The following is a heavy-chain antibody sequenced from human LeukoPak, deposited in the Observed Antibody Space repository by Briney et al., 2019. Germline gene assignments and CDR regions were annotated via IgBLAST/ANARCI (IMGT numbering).Heavy chain of an antibody. CDR1: GGSISNSNYY. CDR3: ARYVAYGSGKYYFDY. Sequence: SETLSLTCKVSGGSISNSNYYWSWIRQPPGKELEWLASINYGGTTYYNPSLKSRVTISVDTSKNQFSLRLSSVTAADTAVYLCARYVAYGSGKYYFDYWGQGSLVTVSS. V-gene: IGHV4-39*01. CDR2: INYGGTT. D-gene: IGHD3-10*01. J-gene: IGHJ4*02.